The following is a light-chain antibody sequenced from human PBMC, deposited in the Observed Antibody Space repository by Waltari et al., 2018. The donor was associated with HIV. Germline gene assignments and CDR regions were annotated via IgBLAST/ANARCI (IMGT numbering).Light chain of an antibody. CDR3: MQVSHFPYT. CDR2: KIS. Sequence: IVLTKTPPPPPVPLGQPAPIPSGPSQSLVHVDGNTYLTWLHQRPGQAPRLLIYKISYRFSGVPDRFSGSGAGTDFTLKINRVEAEDVGVYYCMQVSHFPYTFGQGTKLEIK. V-gene: IGKV2-24*01. CDR1: QSLVHVDGNTY. J-gene: IGKJ2*01.